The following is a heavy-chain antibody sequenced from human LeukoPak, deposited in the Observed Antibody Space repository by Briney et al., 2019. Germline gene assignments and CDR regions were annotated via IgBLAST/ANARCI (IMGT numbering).Heavy chain of an antibody. J-gene: IGHJ4*02. Sequence: GGSLRFSCAASDFTFSFYWMTWVRQAPGEGLEWVANILPDGSEKYYLDSVKGRFTISRDNPTNSLYLQINSLRAEDTALYYCGRLARNAWYAVDYWGQGTLVTVSS. V-gene: IGHV3-7*01. CDR1: DFTFSFYW. D-gene: IGHD6-19*01. CDR3: GRLARNAWYAVDY. CDR2: ILPDGSEK.